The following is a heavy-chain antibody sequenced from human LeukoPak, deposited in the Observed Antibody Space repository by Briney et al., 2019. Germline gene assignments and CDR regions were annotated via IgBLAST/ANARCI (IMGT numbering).Heavy chain of an antibody. V-gene: IGHV4-30-4*01. CDR2: IYYSGST. D-gene: IGHD5-18*01. CDR1: GGSIGSGDYY. Sequence: PSQTLSLTCTVSGGSIGSGDYYWSWIRQPPGKGLEWIGYIYYSGSTYYNPSLKSRVTISVDTSKNQFSLKLSSVTAADTAVYYCAGSVDTAMVTFDYWGQGTLVTVSS. J-gene: IGHJ4*02. CDR3: AGSVDTAMVTFDY.